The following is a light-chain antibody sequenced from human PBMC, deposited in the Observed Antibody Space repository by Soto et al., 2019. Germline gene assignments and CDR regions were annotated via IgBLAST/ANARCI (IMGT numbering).Light chain of an antibody. V-gene: IGKV3-11*01. CDR2: DAS. Sequence: ELVFTQSPATLCLSPGETSTLPCRASQSVSSYLAWYQQKNGQAPRILIYDASNRATGIPARFSGSGYGTDVNLTISSLETEDLAVYYCQQRSNWPPTFGQGTRLEIK. CDR1: QSVSSY. J-gene: IGKJ5*01. CDR3: QQRSNWPPT.